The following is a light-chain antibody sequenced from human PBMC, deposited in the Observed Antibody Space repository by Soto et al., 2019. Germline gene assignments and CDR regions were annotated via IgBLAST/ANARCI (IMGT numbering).Light chain of an antibody. CDR3: CSYAGSYIWV. V-gene: IGLV2-11*01. J-gene: IGLJ3*02. CDR1: SGDVGGYNY. CDR2: DVN. Sequence: QSALTQPRSVSGSPGQSVTISCTGTSGDVGGYNYVSRYQQHPGKAPKLMIYDVNKRPSGVPDRFSGSKSGNTASLTISGLQAEDEADYYCCSYAGSYIWVFGGGTKLTVL.